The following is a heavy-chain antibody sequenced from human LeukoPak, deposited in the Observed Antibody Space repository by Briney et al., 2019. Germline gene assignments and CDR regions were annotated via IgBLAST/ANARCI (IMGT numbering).Heavy chain of an antibody. V-gene: IGHV4-34*01. D-gene: IGHD3-22*01. CDR1: GGSFRGYY. CDR2: INHCGSA. Sequence: SETLSLTCAVYGGSFRGYYGSWIRQPPGKGLEWIGEINHCGSANYNPSLNSRVTISVYTYTQPLSLKTSSVPAADTAVYYCARHSYARSGYYSRPYYFDYWGQGTLVTVSS. CDR3: ARHSYARSGYYSRPYYFDY. J-gene: IGHJ4*02.